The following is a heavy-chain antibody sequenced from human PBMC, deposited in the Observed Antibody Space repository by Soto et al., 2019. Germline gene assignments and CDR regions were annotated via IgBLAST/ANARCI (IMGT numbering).Heavy chain of an antibody. V-gene: IGHV3-30-3*01. Sequence: QVQLVESGGGVVQPGRSLRLSCAASGFTFSSYAMHWVRQSPGKGLEWVAVISYDGSNKYYADSVKGRFTISRDNSKNTLYLQMNSLRAEDTAVYYCARDEDGGIDYWGQGTLVTVS. CDR2: ISYDGSNK. J-gene: IGHJ4*02. D-gene: IGHD3-10*01. CDR3: ARDEDGGIDY. CDR1: GFTFSSYA.